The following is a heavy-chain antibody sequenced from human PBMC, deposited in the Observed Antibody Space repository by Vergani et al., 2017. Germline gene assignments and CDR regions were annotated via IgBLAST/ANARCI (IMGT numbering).Heavy chain of an antibody. CDR3: ARWVYYDFWSGYFTGGGGYYGMDV. Sequence: QVQLVESGGGVVQPGRSLRLSCAASGFTFSSYGMHWVRQAPGKGLEWVAVIWYDGSNKYYADSVKGRFTISRDNSKNTLYLQMNSLRAEDTAVYYCARWVYYDFWSGYFTGGGGYYGMDVWGQGTTVTVSS. V-gene: IGHV3-33*01. J-gene: IGHJ6*02. CDR1: GFTFSSYG. D-gene: IGHD3-3*01. CDR2: IWYDGSNK.